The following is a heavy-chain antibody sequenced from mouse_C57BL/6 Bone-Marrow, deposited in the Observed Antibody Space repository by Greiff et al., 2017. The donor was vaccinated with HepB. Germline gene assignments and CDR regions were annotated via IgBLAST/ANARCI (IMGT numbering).Heavy chain of an antibody. J-gene: IGHJ3*01. CDR3: TPLYYYGSSLFAY. V-gene: IGHV14-4*01. Sequence: EVQLQQSGAELVRPGASVKLSCTASGFNIKDDYMHWVKQRPEQGLEWIGWIDPENGDTEYASKFQGKATITADTSSNTAYLQLSSLTSEDKAVYYCTPLYYYGSSLFAYWGQGTLVTVSA. CDR2: IDPENGDT. CDR1: GFNIKDDY. D-gene: IGHD1-1*01.